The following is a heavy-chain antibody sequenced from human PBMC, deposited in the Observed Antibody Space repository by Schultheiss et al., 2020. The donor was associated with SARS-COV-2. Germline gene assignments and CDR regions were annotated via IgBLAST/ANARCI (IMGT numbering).Heavy chain of an antibody. D-gene: IGHD6-13*01. Sequence: GESLKISCAASGFTVNSNYMNWVRQAPGKGLEWVSLIYSGDSTYYADSVKGRFTISRDNSKNTLYLQMNNLRAEDTAVYYCAREFPTNGIAAAAERRGFDPWGQGTLVTVSS. CDR2: IYSGDST. V-gene: IGHV3-66*01. J-gene: IGHJ5*02. CDR1: GFTVNSNY. CDR3: AREFPTNGIAAAAERRGFDP.